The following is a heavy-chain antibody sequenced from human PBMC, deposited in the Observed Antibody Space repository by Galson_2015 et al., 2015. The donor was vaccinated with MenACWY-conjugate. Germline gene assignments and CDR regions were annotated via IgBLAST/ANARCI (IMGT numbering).Heavy chain of an antibody. V-gene: IGHV3-23*01. CDR1: GFTFSSYA. D-gene: IGHD6-13*01. CDR2: ISSSGGST. Sequence: SLRLSCAASGFTFSSYAMSWVRQAPGKGLEWVSAISSSGGSTNYADSVKGRFTISRDNAKNTLYLQMNSLRAEDTAVYYCARGGQGLAAAEDNWFDPWGQGTLVTVSS. CDR3: ARGGQGLAAAEDNWFDP. J-gene: IGHJ5*02.